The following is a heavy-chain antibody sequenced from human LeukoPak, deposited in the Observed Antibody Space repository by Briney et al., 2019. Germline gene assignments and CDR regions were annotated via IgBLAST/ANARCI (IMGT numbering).Heavy chain of an antibody. Sequence: TLSLTCTVSGGSISSGGYYWSWIRQHPGKGLEWIGYIYYSGSTYYNPSLKSRVTISVDTSKNQFSLKLSSVTAADTAVYYCARGYDSSGYYDEGIGYWGQGTLVTVSS. D-gene: IGHD3-22*01. V-gene: IGHV4-31*03. CDR3: ARGYDSSGYYDEGIGY. CDR1: GGSISSGGYY. J-gene: IGHJ4*02. CDR2: IYYSGST.